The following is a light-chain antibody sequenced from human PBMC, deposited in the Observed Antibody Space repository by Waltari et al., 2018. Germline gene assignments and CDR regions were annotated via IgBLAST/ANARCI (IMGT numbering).Light chain of an antibody. Sequence: AIQLTQSPSSLSASIRDRVTMTCRASQGIWGNLTWYQQKAGRAPKLLIYAASSLESGVPSRFSGSGSGTDFTLTISSLQPEDFATYYCQQFYSYPLTFGGGTKVEIK. V-gene: IGKV1-13*02. CDR2: AAS. CDR3: QQFYSYPLT. J-gene: IGKJ4*01. CDR1: QGIWGN.